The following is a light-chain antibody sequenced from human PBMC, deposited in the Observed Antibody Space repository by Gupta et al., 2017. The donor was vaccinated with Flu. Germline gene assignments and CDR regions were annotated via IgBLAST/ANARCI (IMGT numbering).Light chain of an antibody. V-gene: IGKV3-15*01. CDR1: QSVSSN. J-gene: IGKJ1*01. Sequence: EIVMPHSPAALSVDPGERATLTCRASQSVSSNLAWYQQKPGKAPRLLINGASTRATGIPARFSGSGSGTEFTLTISSLQSEDFAAYYCQQYNNCPRTFGQGTKVEIK. CDR2: GAS. CDR3: QQYNNCPRT.